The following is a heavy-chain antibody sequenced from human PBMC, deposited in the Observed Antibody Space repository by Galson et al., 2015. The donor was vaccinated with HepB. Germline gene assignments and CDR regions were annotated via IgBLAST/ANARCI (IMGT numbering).Heavy chain of an antibody. D-gene: IGHD3-3*01. CDR3: ARPLEWDYYYYMDV. CDR1: GFTFSSYS. V-gene: IGHV3-48*02. Sequence: SLRLSCAASGFTFSSYSMNWVRQAPGKGLEWVSYITSSSSTIYYADSVKGRFTISRDNAKNSLYLQMNSLRDEDTAVYYCARPLEWDYYYYMDVWGKGTTVTVSS. J-gene: IGHJ6*03. CDR2: ITSSSSTI.